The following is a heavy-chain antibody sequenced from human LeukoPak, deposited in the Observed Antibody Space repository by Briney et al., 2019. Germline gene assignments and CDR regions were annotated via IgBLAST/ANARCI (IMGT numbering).Heavy chain of an antibody. V-gene: IGHV1-18*01. D-gene: IGHD3-10*01. Sequence: GASVKVSCKASRYTFSSYGISWVRQAPGHRLEWMGWINAYNGNTNYAQKLQGRVTMTTDTSTSTAYMELRSLRSDDRAVYYCAYYGSGSYYPHWGQGTMVTVSS. J-gene: IGHJ3*01. CDR3: AYYGSGSYYPH. CDR2: INAYNGNT. CDR1: RYTFSSYG.